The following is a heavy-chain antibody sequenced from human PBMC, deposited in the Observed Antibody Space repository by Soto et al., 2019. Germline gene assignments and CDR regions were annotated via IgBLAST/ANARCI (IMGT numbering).Heavy chain of an antibody. Sequence: QVQLVQSGAEVREPGASVKVSCKASGYTFTNYGVSWVRQAPGQGLEWMGWIGGYKGNTKYAQKLWGRVTLTTDTSTSTAYVGVRGLKSEDKAVHYCAHQTSDTGMPSGDWGQGPLVTVSS. V-gene: IGHV1-18*01. D-gene: IGHD5-18*01. J-gene: IGHJ4*02. CDR3: AHQTSDTGMPSGD. CDR2: IGGYKGNT. CDR1: GYTFTNYG.